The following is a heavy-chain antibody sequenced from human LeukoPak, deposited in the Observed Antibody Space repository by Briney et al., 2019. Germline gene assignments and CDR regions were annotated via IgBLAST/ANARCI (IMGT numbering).Heavy chain of an antibody. J-gene: IGHJ6*02. CDR2: INTNTGNP. D-gene: IGHD2-15*01. V-gene: IGHV7-4-1*02. CDR3: ARDAPFHCSGGSCQLGEYYYYGMDV. CDR1: GYIFTSYA. Sequence: ASVKVSCKASGYIFTSYAMNWVRQAPGQGLEWMGWINTNTGNPTYAQGFTGRFVFSLDTSVSTAYLQISSLKAEDTAVYYCARDAPFHCSGGSCQLGEYYYYGMDVWGQGTTVTVSS.